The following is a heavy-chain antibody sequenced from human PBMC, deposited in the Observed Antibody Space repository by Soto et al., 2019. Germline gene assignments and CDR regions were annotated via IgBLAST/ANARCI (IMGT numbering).Heavy chain of an antibody. V-gene: IGHV3-21*06. J-gene: IGHJ4*02. CDR3: TRESEDLTSNFDL. CDR2: ISSTTNYI. Sequence: GGSLRLSCAASGFTFTRYIMNWVRQAPGKGLEWVSSISSTTNYIYYGDSMKGRFTISRDNAKNSLYLEMNSLRAEDTAVYSCTRESEDLTSNFDLWAQGTLVTVSS. CDR1: GFTFTRYI.